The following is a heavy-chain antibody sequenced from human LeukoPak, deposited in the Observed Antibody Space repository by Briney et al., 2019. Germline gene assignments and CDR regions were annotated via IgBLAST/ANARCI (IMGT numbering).Heavy chain of an antibody. CDR3: ARGDSSGWYFDD. CDR2: INWNGGST. J-gene: IGHJ4*02. Sequence: PGGSLRLSXTAPGSRFDDHGMAWVRQVPGKGLEWVCGINWNGGSTGYAESVKGRFTISRDNAKNSLYLQMNSLRADDTALYYCARGDSSGWYFDDWGQGTLVTVSS. V-gene: IGHV3-20*04. CDR1: GSRFDDHG. D-gene: IGHD6-19*01.